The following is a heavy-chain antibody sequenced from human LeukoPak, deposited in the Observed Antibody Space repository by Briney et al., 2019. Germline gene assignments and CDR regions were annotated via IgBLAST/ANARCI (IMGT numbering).Heavy chain of an antibody. J-gene: IGHJ3*02. CDR1: GFTFSTYE. D-gene: IGHD3-16*02. CDR3: AREGGFGYDDAFDT. Sequence: GGSLRLSCPASGFTFSTYEMNWVRPAPGKGLEWISYISGSGSSIFYADSLQGRFTVSRDNAKNSVYLQMNSLRAEDTAVYYCAREGGFGYDDAFDTWGHGTTVTVSS. CDR2: ISGSGSSI. V-gene: IGHV3-48*03.